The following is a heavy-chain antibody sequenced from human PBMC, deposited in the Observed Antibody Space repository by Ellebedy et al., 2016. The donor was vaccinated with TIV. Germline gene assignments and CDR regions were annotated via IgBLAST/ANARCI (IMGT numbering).Heavy chain of an antibody. J-gene: IGHJ6*02. V-gene: IGHV2-70*01. Sequence: SGPTLVKPTQTLTLTCTFSGFSLSTRGMCVSWIRQPPGKALEWLTLIDWDDDKYYTTSLKTRLTISKGTSKNQVVLTMTNMDPVDTATYFCARIYYDTSGPQYYGMDVWGQGTTVTVSS. CDR2: IDWDDDK. CDR3: ARIYYDTSGPQYYGMDV. D-gene: IGHD3-22*01. CDR1: GFSLSTRGMC.